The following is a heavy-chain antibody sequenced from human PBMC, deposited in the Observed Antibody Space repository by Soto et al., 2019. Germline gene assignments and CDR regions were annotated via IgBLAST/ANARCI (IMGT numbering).Heavy chain of an antibody. CDR3: ARHVSYGMHV. CDR1: GFDFSNAW. J-gene: IGHJ6*02. Sequence: EVQLVESGGGLVLPGGSLRLSCAASGFDFSNAWMHWVRQAPGKGLLWVSHINSDGSLTTYADSVKGRFTISRDNARNTVYLQMHGLGPEDTAVYYCARHVSYGMHVWGQGTTFTVSS. V-gene: IGHV3-74*03. CDR2: INSDGSLT.